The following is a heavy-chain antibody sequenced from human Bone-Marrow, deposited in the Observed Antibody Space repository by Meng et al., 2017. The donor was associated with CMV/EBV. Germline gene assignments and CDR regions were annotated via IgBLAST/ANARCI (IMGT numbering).Heavy chain of an antibody. CDR1: GYTFTGYY. V-gene: IGHV1-2*02. Sequence: QGQLVQSGAEVKKPGASVKGSCKASGYTFTGYYMHWVRQAPGQGLEWMGWINPNSGGTNYAQKFQGRVTMTRDTSISTAYMELSRLRSDDTAVYYCARGAWYYDSSGYSAFWGQGTLVTVSS. CDR3: ARGAWYYDSSGYSAF. CDR2: INPNSGGT. D-gene: IGHD3-22*01. J-gene: IGHJ4*02.